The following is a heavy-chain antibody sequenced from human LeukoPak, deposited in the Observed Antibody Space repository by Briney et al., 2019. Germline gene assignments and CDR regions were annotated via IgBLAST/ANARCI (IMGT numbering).Heavy chain of an antibody. CDR1: GFTFSSYA. Sequence: GRSLRLSCAASGFTFSSYAMHWVRQAPGKGLEWVAAISYDGSNKYYADSVKGRFTISRDNSKNTLYLQMNSLRAEDTAVYYCAKGGSGYYYNNGMDVWGQGTTVTVSS. V-gene: IGHV3-30-3*01. D-gene: IGHD3-3*01. J-gene: IGHJ6*02. CDR3: AKGGSGYYYNNGMDV. CDR2: ISYDGSNK.